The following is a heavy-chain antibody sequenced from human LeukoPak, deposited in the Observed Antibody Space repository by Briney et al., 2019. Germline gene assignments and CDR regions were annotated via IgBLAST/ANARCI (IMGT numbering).Heavy chain of an antibody. Sequence: SGGSLRLSCAASGFTFSSYWMSWVRQAPGKGLEWVANIKQDGSEKYYVDSVEGRFAISRNNAKNSMYLQMNSLRAEDTAVYYCAGGYDYVWGSYRYIPYYFDYWGQGTLVTVSS. V-gene: IGHV3-7*01. J-gene: IGHJ4*02. CDR3: AGGYDYVWGSYRYIPYYFDY. CDR2: IKQDGSEK. CDR1: GFTFSSYW. D-gene: IGHD3-16*02.